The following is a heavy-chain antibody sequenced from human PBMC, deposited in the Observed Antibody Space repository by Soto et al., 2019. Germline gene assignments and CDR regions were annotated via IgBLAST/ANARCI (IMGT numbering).Heavy chain of an antibody. CDR1: GGSISSSSYY. V-gene: IGHV4-39*01. CDR3: ARGRRYSSSWYSDY. Sequence: QLQLQESGPGLVKPSETLSLTCTVSGGSISSSSYYWGWIRQPPGKGLEWIGSIYYSGSTYYNPSLKSRVPISVDTSKNQFSLKLSSVTAADTAVYYCARGRRYSSSWYSDYWGQGTLVTVSS. CDR2: IYYSGST. D-gene: IGHD6-13*01. J-gene: IGHJ4*02.